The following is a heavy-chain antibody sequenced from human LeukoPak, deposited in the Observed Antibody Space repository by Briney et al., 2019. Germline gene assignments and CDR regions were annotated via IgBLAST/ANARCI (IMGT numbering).Heavy chain of an antibody. Sequence: GGSLTLSCAASLCSFNTFAMIWIRQAPGKGLEWVSGISGSGGNTYYADSVKGRFTISRYNSQNTLYLQMNALRPQHTRLCYSARAQYSSVFSPFQDWGQGTLVTDSS. CDR1: LCSFNTFA. V-gene: IGHV3-23*01. J-gene: IGHJ1*01. D-gene: IGHD6-19*01. CDR3: ARAQYSSVFSPFQD. CDR2: ISGSGGNT.